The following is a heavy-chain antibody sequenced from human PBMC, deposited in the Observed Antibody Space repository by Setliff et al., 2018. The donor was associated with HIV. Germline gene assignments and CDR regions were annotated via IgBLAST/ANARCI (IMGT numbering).Heavy chain of an antibody. CDR2: VDPDRGDT. D-gene: IGHD3-16*01. V-gene: IGHV1-69-2*01. CDR1: GYTFPDYY. J-gene: IGHJ4*02. Sequence: GPQVKVSCKVSGYTFPDYYIQWVRQAPGKGLEWMGLVDPDRGDTVYAEKFQGRVTITADRSIDIAYMKLSSLTSEDTAMYFCAWGTQRPIDSWGQGTLVTVSS. CDR3: AWGTQRPIDS.